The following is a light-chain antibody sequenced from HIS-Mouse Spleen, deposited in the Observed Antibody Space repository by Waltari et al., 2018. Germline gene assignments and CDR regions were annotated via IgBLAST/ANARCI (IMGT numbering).Light chain of an antibody. CDR3: YSTDSSGNHRV. J-gene: IGLJ2*01. V-gene: IGLV3-10*01. Sequence: SYELTQPPPWSVSPGQTARITCPGGALPKKYASWYQQKSGQAPVLVIYEDSKRPSGIPERFSGSSSGTMATLTISGAQVEDEADYYCYSTDSSGNHRVFGGGTKLTVL. CDR2: EDS. CDR1: ALPKKY.